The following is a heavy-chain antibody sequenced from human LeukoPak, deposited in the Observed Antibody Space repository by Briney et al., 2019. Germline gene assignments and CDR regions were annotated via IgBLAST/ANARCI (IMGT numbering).Heavy chain of an antibody. CDR2: ISYDGSNK. Sequence: QSGRSLRLSCAASGFTFSSNGMHWVRQAPGKGLEWVAVISYDGSNKYYADSVKGRFTISRDNSKNTLYLQMNSLRAEDTAVYYCARDRSASWTFDYWGQGTLVTVPS. V-gene: IGHV3-30*03. CDR3: ARDRSASWTFDY. J-gene: IGHJ4*02. CDR1: GFTFSSNG. D-gene: IGHD2-2*01.